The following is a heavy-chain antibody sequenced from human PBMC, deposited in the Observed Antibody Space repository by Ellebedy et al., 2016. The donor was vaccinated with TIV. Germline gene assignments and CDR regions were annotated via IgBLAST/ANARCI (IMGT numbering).Heavy chain of an antibody. Sequence: ASVKVSCXASGYTFTSYGISWVRQAPGQGLEWMRWISAYNGNTNYAQKLQGRVTMTTDTSTSTAYMELRSLRSDDTAVYYCATIAVAGTDDYWGQGTLVTVSS. CDR1: GYTFTSYG. J-gene: IGHJ4*02. CDR3: ATIAVAGTDDY. CDR2: ISAYNGNT. D-gene: IGHD6-19*01. V-gene: IGHV1-18*04.